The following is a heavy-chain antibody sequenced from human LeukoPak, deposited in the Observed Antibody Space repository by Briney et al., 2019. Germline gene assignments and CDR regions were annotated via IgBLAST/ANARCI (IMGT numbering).Heavy chain of an antibody. CDR2: ISGSGDNT. CDR1: GFSFSSYA. D-gene: IGHD6-19*01. V-gene: IGHV3-23*01. CDR3: AKRSGCTTGWFFDF. J-gene: IGHJ4*02. Sequence: GGSLRLSCAASGFSFSSYAMSWVRQAPGKGLEWVSPISGSGDNTYYAESVKGRFTISRDNSKNTLFLQMNSLRAEDTAVFYCAKRSGCTTGWFFDFWGQGTLVTVSS.